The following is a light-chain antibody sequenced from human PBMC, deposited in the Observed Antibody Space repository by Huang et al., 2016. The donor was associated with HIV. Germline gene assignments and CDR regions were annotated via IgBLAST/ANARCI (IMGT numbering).Light chain of an antibody. CDR3: QQYRDWPPYT. J-gene: IGKJ2*01. V-gene: IGKV3-15*01. Sequence: EIVLTQSPATLSVSPGERATLSCRASQSGGSDLAWYQHRPGQAPRLLIYSASTRATGIPARCSGSGYGTDFILTVSSLQSEDFALYFCQQYRDWPPYTFGQGTKLEIK. CDR2: SAS. CDR1: QSGGSD.